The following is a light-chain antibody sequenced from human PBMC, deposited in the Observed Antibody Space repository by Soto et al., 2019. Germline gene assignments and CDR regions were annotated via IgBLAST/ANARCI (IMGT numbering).Light chain of an antibody. CDR3: QRYGSSPLT. CDR1: QSVSSSY. V-gene: IGKV3-20*01. Sequence: EIVLTQSPGTLSLSPGERATLSCRASQSVSSSYLAWYHQKPGQAPRLLIYGASSRATGIPDRFSGSGSGTDFTLTISRLEPEDFAVYYCQRYGSSPLTFGGGTKVEIK. CDR2: GAS. J-gene: IGKJ4*01.